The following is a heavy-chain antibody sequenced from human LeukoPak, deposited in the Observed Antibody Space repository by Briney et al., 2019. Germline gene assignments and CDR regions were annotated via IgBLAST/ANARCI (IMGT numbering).Heavy chain of an antibody. CDR1: GGTLSSYS. CDR3: ASLTVTLPYYTYMDV. V-gene: IGHV1-69*05. D-gene: IGHD2-21*02. J-gene: IGHJ6*03. CDR2: IIIPLFRTP. Sequence: ASVKVSCKASGGTLSSYSISWVRQAPGQGLEWIGGIIIPLFRTPNFSQKFQGRVTISTDESTNTAYMQLSNLRSDDEAVHFYASLTVTLPYYTYMDVWGKGTAVTVSS.